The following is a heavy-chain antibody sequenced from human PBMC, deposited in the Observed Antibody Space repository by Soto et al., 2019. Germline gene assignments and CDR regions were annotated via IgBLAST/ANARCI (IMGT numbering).Heavy chain of an antibody. J-gene: IGHJ3*02. CDR3: ASYPIQYYYDSSGYAFDI. CDR2: IYYSGST. Sequence: SETLSLTCTVSGGSISSSSYYWGWIRQPPGKGLEWIGSIYYSGSTYYNPSLKSRVTISVDTSKNQFSLKLSSVTAADTAVYYCASYPIQYYYDSSGYAFDIWGQGIMVTVSS. CDR1: GGSISSSSYY. V-gene: IGHV4-39*01. D-gene: IGHD3-22*01.